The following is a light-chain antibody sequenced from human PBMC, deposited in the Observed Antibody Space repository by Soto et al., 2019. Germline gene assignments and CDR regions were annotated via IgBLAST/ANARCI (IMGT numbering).Light chain of an antibody. CDR2: LNSDGSH. CDR3: QTWGTGIWV. Sequence: QLVLTQSPSASASLGASVKLTCTLSSGHSSYAIAWHQQQPEKGPRYLMKLNSDGSHSKGDGIPDRFSGSSSGAERYLTISSLQSGDEADYSCQTWGTGIWVFGGGTKLTVL. CDR1: SGHSSYA. J-gene: IGLJ3*02. V-gene: IGLV4-69*01.